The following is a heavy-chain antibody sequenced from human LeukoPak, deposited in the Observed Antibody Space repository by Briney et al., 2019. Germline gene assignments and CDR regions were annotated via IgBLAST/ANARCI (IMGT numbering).Heavy chain of an antibody. V-gene: IGHV6-1*01. D-gene: IGHD2-15*01. CDR1: GDSVSSNSAA. CDR2: TYYRSKWYN. J-gene: IGHJ6*02. CDR3: ARDLVVAATVYYYYGMDV. Sequence: SQTLSLTCAISGDSVSSNSAAWNWIRQSPSRGLEWLGRTYYRSKWYNDCAVSVKSRITINPDTSKNQFSLQLNSVTPEDTAVYYCARDLVVAATVYYYYGMDVWGQGTTVTVSS.